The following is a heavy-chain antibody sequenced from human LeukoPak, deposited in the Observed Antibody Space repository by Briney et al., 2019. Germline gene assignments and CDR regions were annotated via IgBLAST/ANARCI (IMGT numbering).Heavy chain of an antibody. J-gene: IGHJ4*02. D-gene: IGHD6-19*01. Sequence: PSETLSLTCTVSGGSISSYYWSWIRQPPGKGPEWIGYIYYSGSTNYNPSHKSRVTISVDTSKNQFSLKLSSVTAADTAVYYCARHGPPTYSSGLYVDYWGQGALVTVSS. CDR2: IYYSGST. CDR3: ARHGPPTYSSGLYVDY. V-gene: IGHV4-59*08. CDR1: GGSISSYY.